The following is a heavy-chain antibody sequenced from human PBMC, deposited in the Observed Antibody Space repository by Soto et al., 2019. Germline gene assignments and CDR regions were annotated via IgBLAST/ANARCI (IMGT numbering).Heavy chain of an antibody. Sequence: SLKLSCRAAGYNFTDYGIRWVRQAPGQGLEWMGWISAYNGNTNYAQKLQGRVTMTTDTSTSTAYMELRSLRSDDTAVYYCARGFNRIDYWGQGTLVTVSS. CDR2: ISAYNGNT. J-gene: IGHJ4*02. CDR1: GYNFTDYG. CDR3: ARGFNRIDY. V-gene: IGHV1-18*01.